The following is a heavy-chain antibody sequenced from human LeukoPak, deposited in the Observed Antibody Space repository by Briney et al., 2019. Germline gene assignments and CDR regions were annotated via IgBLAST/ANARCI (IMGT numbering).Heavy chain of an antibody. V-gene: IGHV3-48*03. CDR1: GLAFSSYE. D-gene: IGHD3-10*01. CDR3: ARAKMVRGVMDY. CDR2: ISSSGSTI. J-gene: IGHJ4*02. Sequence: GGSLRLSCAASGLAFSSYEMNWVRQAPGKGLEWVSYISSSGSTIYYADSVKGRFTISRDNAKNSLYLQMNSLRAEDTAVYYCARAKMVRGVMDYWGQGTLVTVSS.